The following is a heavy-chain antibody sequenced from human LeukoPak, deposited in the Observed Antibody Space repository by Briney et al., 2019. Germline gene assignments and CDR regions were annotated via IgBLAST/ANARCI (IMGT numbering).Heavy chain of an antibody. D-gene: IGHD2-21*02. J-gene: IGHJ4*02. V-gene: IGHV3-72*01. CDR1: VCKFSPHY. CDR3: PKVDSYCGGDCYSRYFDY. Sequence: GSLPLSCAASVCKFSPHYMDWVRQAAGKGLEGVGHIRHKDTKYATQHAPSVKGKFTISRDDSRDWLYLEMNSLKTEETAMYYCPKVDSYCGGDCYSRYFDYWGQGILVSVSS. CDR2: IRHKDTKYAT.